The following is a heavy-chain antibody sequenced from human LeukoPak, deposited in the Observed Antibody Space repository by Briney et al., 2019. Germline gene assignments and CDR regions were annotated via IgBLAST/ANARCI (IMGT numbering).Heavy chain of an antibody. CDR3: ARVGVSGYSYYYYGMDV. Sequence: SQTLSLTCTVSGGSISSGSYYWSWIRQPAGKGLEWIGRIYTSGSTNYNPSLKSRVTISVDTSKNQFSLKLSSVTAADTAVYYCARVGVSGYSYYYYGMDVWGQGTTVTVSS. CDR1: GGSISSGSYY. J-gene: IGHJ6*02. CDR2: IYTSGST. D-gene: IGHD3-3*01. V-gene: IGHV4-61*02.